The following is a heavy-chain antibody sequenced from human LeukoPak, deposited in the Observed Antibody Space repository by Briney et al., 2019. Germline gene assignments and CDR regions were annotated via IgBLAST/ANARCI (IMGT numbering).Heavy chain of an antibody. CDR2: TIPIFGTA. D-gene: IGHD4-17*01. Sequence: GSSVKVSCKASGGTFSSYAISWVRQAPGQGLEWMGGTIPIFGTANYAQKFQGRVTITADESTSTAYMELSSLRSEDTALYYCARDMTTVTIGWFDPWGQGTLVTVSS. J-gene: IGHJ5*02. CDR3: ARDMTTVTIGWFDP. V-gene: IGHV1-69*01. CDR1: GGTFSSYA.